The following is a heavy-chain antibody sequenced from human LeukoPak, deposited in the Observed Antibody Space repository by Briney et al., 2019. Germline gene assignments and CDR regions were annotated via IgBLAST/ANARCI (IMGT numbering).Heavy chain of an antibody. CDR3: AKRSVVIRVILVGFHKEAYYFDS. D-gene: IGHD3-22*01. J-gene: IGHJ4*02. CDR2: LSASGGGT. Sequence: GGSLRLSCAVSGTTLSNYGMAWVRQAPGKGLEWVASLSASGGGTSYADSVRGRFTISRDNAKNTLYLQMNSLRAEDTAVYFCAKRSVVIRVILVGFHKEAYYFDSWGQGVLVTVSS. CDR1: GTTLSNYG. V-gene: IGHV3-23*01.